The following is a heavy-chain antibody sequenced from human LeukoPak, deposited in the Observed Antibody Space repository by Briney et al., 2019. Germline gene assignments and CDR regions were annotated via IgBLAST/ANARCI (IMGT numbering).Heavy chain of an antibody. CDR2: ISSSGLNT. Sequence: PGGSLRLSCAASGFNFGDAAMTWVRQVPGKGLQWVSLISSSGLNTYYADSVKGRFALSRDNSKNTLDLQMNSLSADDTAVYYCVKDIQCSYWGQGTPVIVSS. J-gene: IGHJ4*02. CDR3: VKDIQCSY. D-gene: IGHD2-21*01. CDR1: GFNFGDAA. V-gene: IGHV3-23*01.